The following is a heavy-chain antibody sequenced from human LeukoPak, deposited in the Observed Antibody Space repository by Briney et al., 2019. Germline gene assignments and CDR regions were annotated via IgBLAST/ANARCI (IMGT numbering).Heavy chain of an antibody. Sequence: LRLSXAAXXFXFSXYAVHWVRQAPGKGLEWLTVISYDGGNKFYADSVRGRFTISRDNSKNTVYLQMNSLRAEDTAVYYCAKVHLTYQYDSSGYGFQDYWGQGTLVTVSS. J-gene: IGHJ4*02. D-gene: IGHD3-22*01. CDR2: ISYDGGNK. CDR3: AKVHLTYQYDSSGYGFQDY. V-gene: IGHV3-30*18. CDR1: XFXFSXYA.